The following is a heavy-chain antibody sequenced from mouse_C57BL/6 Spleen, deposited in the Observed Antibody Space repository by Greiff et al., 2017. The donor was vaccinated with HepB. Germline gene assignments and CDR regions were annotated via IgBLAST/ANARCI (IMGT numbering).Heavy chain of an antibody. CDR2: ISSGGDYI. Sequence: EVKLVESGEGLVKPGGSLKLSCAASGFTFSSYAMSWVRQTPEKRLEWVAYISSGGDYIYYADTVKGRFTISRDNARNTLYLQMSSLKSEDTAMYYCTRDGYDPDAMDYWGQGTSVTVSS. D-gene: IGHD1-2*01. CDR3: TRDGYDPDAMDY. J-gene: IGHJ4*01. CDR1: GFTFSSYA. V-gene: IGHV5-9-1*02.